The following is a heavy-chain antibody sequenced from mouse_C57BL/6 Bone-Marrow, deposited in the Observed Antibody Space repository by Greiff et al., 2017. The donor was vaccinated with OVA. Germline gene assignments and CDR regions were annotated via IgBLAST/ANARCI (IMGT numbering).Heavy chain of an antibody. Sequence: QVQLQQSGAELVKPGASVKLSCKASGYTFTSYWMQWVKQRPGQGLEWIGEIDPSDSYTNYNQKFKGKATLTVDTSSSTAYMQLSGLTSEDSAVYYCARRRYGYDWFAYWGQGTLVTVSA. V-gene: IGHV1-50*01. CDR2: IDPSDSYT. CDR1: GYTFTSYW. CDR3: ARRRYGYDWFAY. J-gene: IGHJ3*01. D-gene: IGHD2-2*01.